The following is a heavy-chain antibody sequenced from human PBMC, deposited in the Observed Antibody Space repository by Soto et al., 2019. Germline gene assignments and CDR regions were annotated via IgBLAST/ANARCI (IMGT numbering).Heavy chain of an antibody. Sequence: KLPETLSLTCTVSGVSISSGDYYWSWFRQPPGKGLEWIGYISDIAYTSYNPSLKGRVSISVDTSKNQFSLTLTSVTAAGTAVYYCARQGFGVLHGLVDVWGQGTTVTVSS. CDR2: ISDIAYT. CDR1: GVSISSGDYY. J-gene: IGHJ6*02. D-gene: IGHD3-10*01. CDR3: ARQGFGVLHGLVDV. V-gene: IGHV4-61*08.